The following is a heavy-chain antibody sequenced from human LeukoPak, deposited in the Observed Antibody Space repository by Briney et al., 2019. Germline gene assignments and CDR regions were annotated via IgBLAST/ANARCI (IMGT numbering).Heavy chain of an antibody. J-gene: IGHJ2*01. Sequence: SETLSLTCTVSGGSITSSNYYWGWIRQTPGKGLEWIGNIYYSGSTYYNPSLKSRITISLDTPKSQFSLKLSSVTAADTALYYCARRGQVVVAGTSHWYFDLWGRGTLVTVSP. CDR1: GGSITSSNYY. CDR2: IYYSGST. D-gene: IGHD6-19*01. CDR3: ARRGQVVVAGTSHWYFDL. V-gene: IGHV4-39*01.